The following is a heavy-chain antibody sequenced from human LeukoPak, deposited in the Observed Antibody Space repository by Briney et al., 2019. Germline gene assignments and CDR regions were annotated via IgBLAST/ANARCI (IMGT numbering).Heavy chain of an antibody. CDR3: ARVKRGYSGYGD. J-gene: IGHJ4*02. CDR1: GFTFSSYG. V-gene: IGHV3-30*02. CDR2: IRYDGSNK. D-gene: IGHD5-12*01. Sequence: GGSLRLSCAASGFTFSSYGMHWVRQAPGKGLEWVAFIRYDGSNKYYADSVKGRFTISRDNSKNTLYLQMNSLRAEDTAVYYCARVKRGYSGYGDWGQGTLVTVSS.